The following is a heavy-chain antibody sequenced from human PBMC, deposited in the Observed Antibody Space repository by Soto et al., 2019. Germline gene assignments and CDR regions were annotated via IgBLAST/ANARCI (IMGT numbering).Heavy chain of an antibody. CDR3: ATDPRWGY. V-gene: IGHV3-15*07. D-gene: IGHD1-26*01. CDR2: IKSKADGGTK. Sequence: WIRQPPGKGLEWVGRIKSKADGGTKDHAAPVKGRFSISRDDSKNTVYLQMNSLKTEDTAVYYCATDPRWGYWGQGTQVTVSS. J-gene: IGHJ4*02.